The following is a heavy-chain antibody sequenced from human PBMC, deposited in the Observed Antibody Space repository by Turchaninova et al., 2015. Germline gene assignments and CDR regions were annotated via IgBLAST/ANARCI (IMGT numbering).Heavy chain of an antibody. CDR3: ARQTSPAGWHSFDY. Sequence: QVHLQESGPGLVQTSETLSLTCTVSGASVDSLSLSWLRQPPGEGLQWIRYISYGGTTMYNASRKSRLTMSLDTSKNQFSLKLESVTAADTAVYYCARQTSPAGWHSFDYWGQGTLITVSS. V-gene: IGHV4-59*08. D-gene: IGHD6-19*01. CDR2: ISYGGTT. J-gene: IGHJ4*02. CDR1: GASVDSLS.